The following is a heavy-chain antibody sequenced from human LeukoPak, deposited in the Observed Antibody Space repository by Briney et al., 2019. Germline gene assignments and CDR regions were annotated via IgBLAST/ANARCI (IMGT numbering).Heavy chain of an antibody. V-gene: IGHV3-21*01. CDR2: ISSSSSYI. CDR3: ARGRITVVRGIISNYFDY. Sequence: GGSLRLSCAASGFTFSSYSMNWVRQAPGKGLEWVSSISSSSSYIYYADSVKGRFTISRDNAKNSLYLQMNGLRAEDTAVYYCARGRITVVRGIISNYFDYWGQGTLVTVSS. D-gene: IGHD3-10*01. J-gene: IGHJ4*02. CDR1: GFTFSSYS.